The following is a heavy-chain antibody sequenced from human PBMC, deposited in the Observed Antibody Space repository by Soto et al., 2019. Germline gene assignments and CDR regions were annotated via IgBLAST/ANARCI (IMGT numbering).Heavy chain of an antibody. Sequence: EVQLLESGGGLVQPGGSLRVSCAASGFTFSSSGMSWVRQAPGKGLEWLSVISGSGSSAYYADSVKGRFTISRDNSKHTLYLQMNSLKAEDTAIYYCAKLSVAAWYFDLWGRGTLLTVSS. J-gene: IGHJ2*01. V-gene: IGHV3-23*01. CDR1: GFTFSSSG. D-gene: IGHD6-19*01. CDR3: AKLSVAAWYFDL. CDR2: ISGSGSSA.